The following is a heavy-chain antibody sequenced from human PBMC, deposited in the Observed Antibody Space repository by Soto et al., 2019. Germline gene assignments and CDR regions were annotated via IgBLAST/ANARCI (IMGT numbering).Heavy chain of an antibody. CDR3: ARGDVATAMVGDGMDV. Sequence: ASVKVSCKASGYTFTSYDINWVRQATGQGLEWMGWMNPNSGNTGYAQKFQGRVTMTRNTSISTAYMELSSLRSEDTAVYYCARGDVATAMVGDGMDVWGQGTTVTVSS. J-gene: IGHJ6*02. CDR2: MNPNSGNT. D-gene: IGHD5-18*01. V-gene: IGHV1-8*01. CDR1: GYTFTSYD.